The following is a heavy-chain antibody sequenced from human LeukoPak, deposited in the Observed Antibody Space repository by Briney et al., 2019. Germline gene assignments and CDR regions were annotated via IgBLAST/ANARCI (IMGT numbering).Heavy chain of an antibody. V-gene: IGHV3-53*05. CDR1: GFTVSSDY. CDR2: IYSGGST. Sequence: GGSLKLSCAASGFTVSSDYMSWVRQAPGKGLEWVPVIYSGGSTYYADSVKGRFTISRDKSKNTVYLQMNSLRFEDTAMYYCARNWFVPWGQGTLVTVSS. J-gene: IGHJ5*02. CDR3: ARNWFVP.